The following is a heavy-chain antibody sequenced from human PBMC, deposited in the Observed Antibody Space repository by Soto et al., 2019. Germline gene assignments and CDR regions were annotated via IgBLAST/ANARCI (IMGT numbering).Heavy chain of an antibody. Sequence: GASVKVSCKASGGTFSSYAISWVRQAPGQGLEWMGGIIPIFGTANYAQKFQGRVTITADESTSTAYMELSSLRSEDTAVYYCARAEAAAGPEYYYYGMDVWGQGTTVTVSS. J-gene: IGHJ6*02. D-gene: IGHD6-13*01. CDR3: ARAEAAAGPEYYYYGMDV. CDR1: GGTFSSYA. CDR2: IIPIFGTA. V-gene: IGHV1-69*13.